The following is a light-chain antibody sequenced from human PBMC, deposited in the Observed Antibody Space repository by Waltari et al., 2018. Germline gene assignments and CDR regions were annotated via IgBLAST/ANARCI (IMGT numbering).Light chain of an antibody. CDR2: GAS. V-gene: IGKV3-20*01. Sequence: EIVLTQSPGSLSSSPGERVTLSCMASQSVSRALAWYQQKPGQAPRLLIFGASNRATGIPDRFSGSGSETDFSLTISRLEPEDFAVYYCQHYVRLPATFGRGTKVEIK. J-gene: IGKJ1*01. CDR1: QSVSRA. CDR3: QHYVRLPAT.